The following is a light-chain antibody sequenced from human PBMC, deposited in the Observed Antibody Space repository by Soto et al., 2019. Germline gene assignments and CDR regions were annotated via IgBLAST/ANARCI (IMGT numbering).Light chain of an antibody. J-gene: IGKJ1*01. CDR1: QSIDTW. Sequence: DMQMTQSPSILSASVGDRVTITCRASQSIDTWLAWHQQKPGKAPKLLISKASNLESGVPSRFSGSGSGTEFTLTISSLQPDDFATYYCQQYNSYRAFDQGTKVEIK. CDR3: QQYNSYRA. CDR2: KAS. V-gene: IGKV1-5*03.